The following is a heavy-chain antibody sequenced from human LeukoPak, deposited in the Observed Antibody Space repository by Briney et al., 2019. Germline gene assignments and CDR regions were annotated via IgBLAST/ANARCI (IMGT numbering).Heavy chain of an antibody. V-gene: IGHV4-4*07. Sequence: SETLSLTCTVSGGSISSYYWSWIRQPAGKGLEWIGRIYTSGSTNYNPSLKSRVTMSVDTSKNQFSLKLSSVTAADTAVYYCARDRIAVAGSNYYYGMDVWGQGTTVTVSS. J-gene: IGHJ6*02. CDR3: ARDRIAVAGSNYYYGMDV. CDR2: IYTSGST. D-gene: IGHD6-19*01. CDR1: GGSISSYY.